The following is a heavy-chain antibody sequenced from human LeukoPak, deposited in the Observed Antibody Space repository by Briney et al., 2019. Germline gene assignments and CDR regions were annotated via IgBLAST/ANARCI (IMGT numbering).Heavy chain of an antibody. J-gene: IGHJ4*02. CDR1: GFIVSSYY. D-gene: IGHD6-19*01. CDR3: TAPGRGRGGYDFEY. CDR2: IYSGGST. V-gene: IGHV3-66*01. Sequence: GGSLRLSCAASGFIVSSYYMSWVRQAPVKGLEWVSVIYSGGSTYYADSVKGRFTISIDNAKNSLYLEMNSLRAEDTAVYYCTAPGRGRGGYDFEYWGQGTLVTVSS.